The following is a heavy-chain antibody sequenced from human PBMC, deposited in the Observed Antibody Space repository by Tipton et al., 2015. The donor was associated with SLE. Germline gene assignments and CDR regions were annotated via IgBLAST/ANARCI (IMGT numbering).Heavy chain of an antibody. D-gene: IGHD1-26*01. V-gene: IGHV4-61*09. J-gene: IGHJ5*02. CDR1: GDSISTDNYS. Sequence: TLSLTCTVSGDSISTDNYSLGWTRQPAGKALEWIGHIYFSGQTYYNPSLKSRVTISVDTSKNQFSLKLNSVTATDAAVYYCARASFIVGSTPFWFAPWGQGALVIVSS. CDR2: IYFSGQT. CDR3: ARASFIVGSTPFWFAP.